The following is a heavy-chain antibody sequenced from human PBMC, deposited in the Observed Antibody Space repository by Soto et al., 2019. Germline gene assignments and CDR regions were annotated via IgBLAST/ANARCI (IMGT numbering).Heavy chain of an antibody. V-gene: IGHV3-48*03. CDR1: GFTFSSYE. CDR3: ARGPYSSYSYYYDIDI. Sequence: GGSLRLSCAASGFTFSSYEMNWVRQAPGKGLEWVSYISSSGSPIYYADSVKGRFTISRDNAKNSLYLQMKRLRAEDTAVYYCARGPYSSYSYYYDIDIWGKGTTVTVSS. CDR2: ISSSGSPI. D-gene: IGHD6-13*01. J-gene: IGHJ6*03.